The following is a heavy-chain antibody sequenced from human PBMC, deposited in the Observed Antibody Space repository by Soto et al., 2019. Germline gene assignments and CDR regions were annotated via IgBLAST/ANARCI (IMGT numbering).Heavy chain of an antibody. CDR2: INPNSGGT. CDR1: GYTFTTYG. D-gene: IGHD3-16*02. Sequence: ASVKVSCKASGYTFTTYGISWVRQAPGQGLEWMGWINPNSGGTNYAQKFQGWVTMTRDTSISTAYMELSRLRSDDTAVYYCAREGSVYYAFDIWGQGTMVTVSS. V-gene: IGHV1-2*04. J-gene: IGHJ3*02. CDR3: AREGSVYYAFDI.